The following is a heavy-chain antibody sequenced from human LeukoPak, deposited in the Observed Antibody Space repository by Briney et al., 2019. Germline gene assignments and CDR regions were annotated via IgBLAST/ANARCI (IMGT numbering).Heavy chain of an antibody. CDR3: AKIDAY. CDR1: GFTFSNAW. V-gene: IGHV3-74*01. CDR2: INSDGSIT. J-gene: IGHJ4*02. Sequence: GGSLRLSCAASGFTFSNAWMHWVRQAPGKGLVWVSRINSDGSITNYADSVKGRFTISRDNAKNTLYLQMSSLRAEDTAVYYCAKIDAYWGQGTLVTVSS.